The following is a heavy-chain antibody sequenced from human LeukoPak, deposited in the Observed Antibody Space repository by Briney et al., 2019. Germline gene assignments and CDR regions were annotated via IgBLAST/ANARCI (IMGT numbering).Heavy chain of an antibody. V-gene: IGHV3-21*01. Sequence: GGSLRLSCAASGFTFSSYSMNWVRQAPGKGLEWVSSISSSSSYIYYADSVKVRFTISRDNAKNSLYLQMNSLRAEDTAVYYCARDPRYCSSTSCSRRGYWGQGTLVTVSS. CDR2: ISSSSSYI. CDR3: ARDPRYCSSTSCSRRGY. CDR1: GFTFSSYS. D-gene: IGHD2-2*01. J-gene: IGHJ4*02.